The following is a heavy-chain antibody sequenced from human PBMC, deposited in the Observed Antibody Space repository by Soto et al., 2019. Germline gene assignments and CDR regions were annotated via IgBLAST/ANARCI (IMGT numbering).Heavy chain of an antibody. D-gene: IGHD3-3*01. Sequence: GGSLRLSCSASGFTFSSYAMHWVHQAPGKGLEYVSAISSNGGSTYYADSVKGRFTISRDNSKNTLYLQMSSLRAEDTAVYYCVKDRWGGSGYHTDWGQGTLVTVSS. CDR1: GFTFSSYA. CDR2: ISSNGGST. CDR3: VKDRWGGSGYHTD. J-gene: IGHJ4*02. V-gene: IGHV3-64D*08.